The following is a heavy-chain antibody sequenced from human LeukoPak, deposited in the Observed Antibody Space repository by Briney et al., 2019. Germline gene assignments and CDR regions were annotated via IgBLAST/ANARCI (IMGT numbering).Heavy chain of an antibody. V-gene: IGHV1-2*02. CDR1: GYTFTGYY. J-gene: IGHJ4*02. D-gene: IGHD5-18*01. CDR3: AGVRGYSYGPSDY. Sequence: GASVKVSCKASGYTFTGYYMHWVRQAPGQGLEWMGWINPNSGGTNYAQKFQGRVTMTRDTSINTAYMELSRLRSDDTAVYYCAGVRGYSYGPSDYWGQGTLVTVSS. CDR2: INPNSGGT.